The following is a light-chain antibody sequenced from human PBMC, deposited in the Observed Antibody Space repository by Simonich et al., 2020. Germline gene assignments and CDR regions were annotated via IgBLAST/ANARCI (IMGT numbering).Light chain of an antibody. J-gene: IGKJ1*01. V-gene: IGKV3-15*01. CDR3: QQYYSYPRT. CDR2: GAS. Sequence: EIVMTQSPATLSVSPGERATLSCRASQSVSSNLAWYQQKPGQAPRLLIYGASTRATGITARFSGSGSGKEFTLTISCLQSEDFATYYCQQYYSYPRTFGQGTKVEIK. CDR1: QSVSSN.